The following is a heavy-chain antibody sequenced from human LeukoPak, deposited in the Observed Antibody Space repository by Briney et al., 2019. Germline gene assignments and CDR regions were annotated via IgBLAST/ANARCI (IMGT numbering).Heavy chain of an antibody. CDR3: AREDIVVVVAAKDY. Sequence: ASVKVSCKASGYTFTGYYMHWVRQAPGQGLEWMGWINPNSGGTNYAQKFQGRVTMTRDTSISTAYMELSRLRSDDTAVYYCAREDIVVVVAAKDYWGQGTLVTISS. CDR2: INPNSGGT. D-gene: IGHD2-15*01. J-gene: IGHJ4*02. V-gene: IGHV1-2*02. CDR1: GYTFTGYY.